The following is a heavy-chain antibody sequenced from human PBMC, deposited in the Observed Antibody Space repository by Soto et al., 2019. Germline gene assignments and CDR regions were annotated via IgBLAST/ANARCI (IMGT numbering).Heavy chain of an antibody. CDR2: IYWNDDK. CDR1: EFSLNTRGVG. CDR3: SHRRNLDGYISASYYFDY. V-gene: IGHV2-5*01. D-gene: IGHD5-12*01. Sequence: ASGPTLVNPTQTLTLTCTFSEFSLNTRGVGVGWIRQPPGKALEWLALIYWNDDKRYSPSLESRLTITKDTSKNQVVLTMTNMDTVDAATYYCSHRRNLDGYISASYYFDYWGQATLVTVSS. J-gene: IGHJ4*02.